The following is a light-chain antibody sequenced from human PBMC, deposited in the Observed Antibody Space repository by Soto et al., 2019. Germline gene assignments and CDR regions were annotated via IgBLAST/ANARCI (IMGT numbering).Light chain of an antibody. Sequence: DVQVTPSPSFVSASVGDRVTITCRASQGIGTWLAWYQQKPGAAPNLLISGASNLVSGVPARFSGSGLGTQFTFTIVSLQPEESATYYCQQTNRFPITGGQGTRLEI. CDR2: GAS. CDR1: QGIGTW. V-gene: IGKV1D-12*01. J-gene: IGKJ5*01. CDR3: QQTNRFPIT.